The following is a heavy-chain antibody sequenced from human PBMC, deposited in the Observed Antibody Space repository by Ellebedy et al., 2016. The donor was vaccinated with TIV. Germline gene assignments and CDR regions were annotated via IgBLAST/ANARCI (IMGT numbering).Heavy chain of an antibody. D-gene: IGHD5-24*01. CDR1: GFTFSSYG. CDR3: AKEERWLQYNWFDP. J-gene: IGHJ5*02. Sequence: GESLKISCAASGFTFSSYGMHWVRQAPGKGLDWVSTLSSSGTNTYYADSVKGRFTISRDNSKNTLYLQMNSLRAEDTAVYYCAKEERWLQYNWFDPWGQGTLVTVSS. V-gene: IGHV3-23*01. CDR2: LSSSGTNT.